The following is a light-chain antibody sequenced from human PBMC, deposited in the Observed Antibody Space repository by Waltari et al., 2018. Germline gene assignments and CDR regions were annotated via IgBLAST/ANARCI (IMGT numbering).Light chain of an antibody. CDR3: QSYDRSLSGWV. V-gene: IGLV1-40*01. J-gene: IGLJ3*02. CDR1: TSHIEAGWD. Sequence: QSVLTPPPSVSGAPGQRVTISCTGTTSHIEAGWDVNWYQQVPGTAPKVLIYGNNNRPSGVPDRFSVSKSGTSASLAITGLQAEDEADYYCQSYDRSLSGWVFGGGTKLTVL. CDR2: GNN.